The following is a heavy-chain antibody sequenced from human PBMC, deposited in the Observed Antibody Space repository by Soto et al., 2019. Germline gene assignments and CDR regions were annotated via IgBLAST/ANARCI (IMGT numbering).Heavy chain of an antibody. J-gene: IGHJ5*02. D-gene: IGHD4-17*01. CDR1: GGSVSSGSYY. V-gene: IGHV4-61*01. Sequence: QVQLQESGPGLVKPSETLSLTCTVSGGSVSSGSYYWSWIRQPPGKGLEWIGYIYYSGSTNYNPSLKSRVTISVDTSKNQCSLKLSSVTAADTAVYYCARDGGRNYGDFLGGAWGQGTLVTVSS. CDR2: IYYSGST. CDR3: ARDGGRNYGDFLGGA.